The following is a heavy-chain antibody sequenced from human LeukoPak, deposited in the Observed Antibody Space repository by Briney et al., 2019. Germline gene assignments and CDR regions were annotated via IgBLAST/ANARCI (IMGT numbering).Heavy chain of an antibody. CDR1: GGSISSYY. J-gene: IGHJ3*02. D-gene: IGHD2-15*01. CDR3: ARADCSGGSCYSYPAAFDI. Sequence: SETLSVTCTVSGGSISSYYWSWIRQPPGKGLEWIGYIYYSGSTNYNPSLKSRVTISVDTSKNQFSLKLSSVTAADTAVYYCARADCSGGSCYSYPAAFDIWGQGTMVTVSS. V-gene: IGHV4-59*01. CDR2: IYYSGST.